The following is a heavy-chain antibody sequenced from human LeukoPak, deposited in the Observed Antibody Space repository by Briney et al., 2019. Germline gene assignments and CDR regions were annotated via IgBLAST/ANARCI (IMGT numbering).Heavy chain of an antibody. Sequence: GSLRLSCAASGFTFSSYSMNWVRQAPGKGLEWIGSIYYSGSTYYNPSLKSRVTISVDTSKNQFSLKLSSVTAADTAVYYCASFVGSGSYSDYWGQGTLVTVSS. J-gene: IGHJ4*02. D-gene: IGHD3-10*01. CDR2: IYYSGST. V-gene: IGHV4-59*05. CDR3: ASFVGSGSYSDY. CDR1: GFTFSSYSMN.